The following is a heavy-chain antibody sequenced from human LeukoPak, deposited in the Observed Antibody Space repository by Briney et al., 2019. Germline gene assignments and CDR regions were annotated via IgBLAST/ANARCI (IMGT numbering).Heavy chain of an antibody. D-gene: IGHD6-19*01. CDR2: ISSSSSTI. Sequence: PGGSLRLSCAASGFTFSSYSMNWVRQAPGKGLEWVSYISSSSSTIYYADSVKGRFTISRDNAKNSLYLQMNSLRAEDTAVYYCARDQAPDSSGWYATLDYWGQGTLVTVSS. CDR3: ARDQAPDSSGWYATLDY. V-gene: IGHV3-48*04. CDR1: GFTFSSYS. J-gene: IGHJ4*02.